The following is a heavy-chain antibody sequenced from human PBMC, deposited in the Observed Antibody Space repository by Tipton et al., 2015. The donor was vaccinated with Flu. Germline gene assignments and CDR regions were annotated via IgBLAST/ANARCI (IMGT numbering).Heavy chain of an antibody. Sequence: LRLSCTVSGGSISSYYWSWIRQPAGKGLEWIGRIYTSGSTNYNPSLKSRVTMSVDTSKNQFSLKLSSVTAADTAVYYCARADSGYDLDYFDYWGQGTLVTVSS. CDR2: IYTSGST. J-gene: IGHJ4*02. CDR1: GGSISSYY. V-gene: IGHV4-4*07. CDR3: ARADSGYDLDYFDY. D-gene: IGHD5-12*01.